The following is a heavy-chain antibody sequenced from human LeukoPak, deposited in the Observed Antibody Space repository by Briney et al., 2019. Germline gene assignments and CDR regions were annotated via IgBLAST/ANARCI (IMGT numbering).Heavy chain of an antibody. CDR2: ISAYNGNT. CDR1: GYTFTSYG. V-gene: IGHV1-18*01. J-gene: IGHJ3*02. D-gene: IGHD6-19*01. Sequence: GASVKVSCKASGYTFTSYGISWVRQSPGQGLEWMGWISAYNGNTNYAQKLQGRVTMTTDTSTSTAYMELRSLRSDDTAVYYCARVDSSGWLGPVDLAFDIWGQGTMVTVSS. CDR3: ARVDSSGWLGPVDLAFDI.